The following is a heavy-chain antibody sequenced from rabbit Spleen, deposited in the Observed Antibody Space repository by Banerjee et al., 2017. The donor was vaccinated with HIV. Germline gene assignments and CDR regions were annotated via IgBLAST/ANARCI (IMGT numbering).Heavy chain of an antibody. CDR2: IRSDSPKI. D-gene: IGHD4-1*01. CDR1: GFSFTSSYY. Sequence: QSLEESGGDLVKPGASLTLTCTASGFSFTSSYYIYWVRQAPGKGLEWIGTIRSDSPKIYYATWVNGRFTISKTSSTTVTLQMTSLTAADTATYFCARDLAGVIGWNFNLWGQGTLVTVS. V-gene: IGHV1S40*01. J-gene: IGHJ4*01. CDR3: ARDLAGVIGWNFNL.